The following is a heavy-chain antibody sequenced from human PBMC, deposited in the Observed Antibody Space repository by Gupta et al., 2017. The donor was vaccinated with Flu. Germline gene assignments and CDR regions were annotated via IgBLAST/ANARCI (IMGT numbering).Heavy chain of an antibody. CDR3: AKDLSSGWNFFYYGMDV. CDR2: ISYDESNK. CDR1: GLTFRSFG. V-gene: IGHV3-30*18. J-gene: IGHJ6*02. Sequence: QVQLVESGGGVVQPGRSLRLSCAASGLTFRSFGMPWVRQAPGTGLDGVAFISYDESNKDYADSVKGRFTISRDNSKNTLYLQMNSMRAEDTALYYCAKDLSSGWNFFYYGMDVWGQGTTVTVSS. D-gene: IGHD6-19*01.